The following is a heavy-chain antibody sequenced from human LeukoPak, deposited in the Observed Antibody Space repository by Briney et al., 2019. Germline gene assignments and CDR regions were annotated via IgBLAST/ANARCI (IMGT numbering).Heavy chain of an antibody. V-gene: IGHV4-34*01. Sequence: SETLSLTCAASGDSFIGHFWTWIRQAPGKGLEWIGDINHSGRTNYNPSLQRRVSISVDTSKNQFSLNLTSVTVADTAIYYCARTSGIFDSSGFYQQNPYYFQYWGQGVLVTVSS. CDR1: GDSFIGHF. D-gene: IGHD3-22*01. CDR2: INHSGRT. J-gene: IGHJ4*02. CDR3: ARTSGIFDSSGFYQQNPYYFQY.